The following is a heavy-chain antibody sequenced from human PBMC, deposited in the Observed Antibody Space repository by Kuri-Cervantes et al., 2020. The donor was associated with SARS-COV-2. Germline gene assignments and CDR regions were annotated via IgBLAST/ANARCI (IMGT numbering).Heavy chain of an antibody. J-gene: IGHJ2*01. V-gene: IGHV4-59*12. D-gene: IGHD6-13*01. CDR1: GGSISSYY. Sequence: GSLRLSCTVSGGSISSYYWSWIRQPPGKGLEWIGYIYYSGSTNYNPSLKSRVTISVDTSKNQFSLKLSSVTAADTAVYYCARGRAADERPYWYFDLWGRGTLVTVSS. CDR2: IYYSGST. CDR3: ARGRAADERPYWYFDL.